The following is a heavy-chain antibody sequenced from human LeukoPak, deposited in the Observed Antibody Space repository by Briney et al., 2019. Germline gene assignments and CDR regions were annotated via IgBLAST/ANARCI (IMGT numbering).Heavy chain of an antibody. J-gene: IGHJ4*02. CDR2: IRYDGNYK. V-gene: IGHV3-30*02. CDR3: ARDSYGDANFDT. D-gene: IGHD4-17*01. CDR1: GFTFSSYG. Sequence: GGSLRLSCAASGFTFSSYGMHWVRQAPGKGLEWVAFIRYDGNYKYHADSVKGRFTISRDISKNAVFLQMNSLRAEDTAVYYCARDSYGDANFDTWGQGTLVTVSS.